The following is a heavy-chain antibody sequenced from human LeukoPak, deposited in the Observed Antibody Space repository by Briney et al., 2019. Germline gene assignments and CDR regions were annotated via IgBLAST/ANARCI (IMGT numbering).Heavy chain of an antibody. J-gene: IGHJ4*02. CDR3: ARGGYYDSSGRNFDY. CDR1: GFSFSEYW. CDR2: IQQDGSEK. Sequence: GGSLRHSCAASGFSFSEYWMNWVRQAPGKGLEWVAKIQQDGSEKFYVDSVKGRFTISRDNAKNSLYLQMNSLRAEDTAVYYCARGGYYDSSGRNFDYWGQGTLVTVSS. V-gene: IGHV3-7*05. D-gene: IGHD3-22*01.